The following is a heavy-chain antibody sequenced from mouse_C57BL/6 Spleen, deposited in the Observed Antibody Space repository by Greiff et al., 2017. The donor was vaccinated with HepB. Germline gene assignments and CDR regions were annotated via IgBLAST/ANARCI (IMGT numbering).Heavy chain of an antibody. J-gene: IGHJ3*01. CDR1: GYTFTSYW. CDR3: GRGYDDYDWFAY. Sequence: AQLQQSGTELVKPGASVKLSCKASGYTFTSYWMHWVKQRPGQGLEWIGNINPSNGGTNYNEKFKSKATLTVVKYSSTAYMQHSSLTSEDSAVYYCGRGYDDYDWFAYWGQGTRVTVSA. CDR2: INPSNGGT. D-gene: IGHD2-4*01. V-gene: IGHV1-53*01.